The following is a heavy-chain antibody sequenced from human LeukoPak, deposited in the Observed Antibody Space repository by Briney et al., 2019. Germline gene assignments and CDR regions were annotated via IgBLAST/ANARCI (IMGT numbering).Heavy chain of an antibody. Sequence: PGGSLRLSCAASGFTFSSYWMSWVRQAPGKGLEWVTNIKQDGSEKYYVDSVKGRFTISRDNAKNSLYLQMNSLRAEDTAVYYCARGTLAIVVVPAANYWGQGNLVTVSS. V-gene: IGHV3-7*04. J-gene: IGHJ4*02. D-gene: IGHD2-2*03. CDR1: GFTFSSYW. CDR2: IKQDGSEK. CDR3: ARGTLAIVVVPAANY.